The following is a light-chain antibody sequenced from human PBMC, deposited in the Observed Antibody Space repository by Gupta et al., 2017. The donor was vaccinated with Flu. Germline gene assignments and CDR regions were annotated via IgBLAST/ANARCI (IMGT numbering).Light chain of an antibody. CDR2: DDT. Sequence: SYVLTQPPSVSVAPGQTARITCGGNNIGGKTVHWFQQKPGQAPVLVVYDDTFRPSGIPERFSGSNSGNMATLTMSRGEAGDEADYYCQVWDSSSDHPGVFGGGTKLTVL. CDR3: QVWDSSSDHPGV. J-gene: IGLJ3*02. CDR1: NIGGKT. V-gene: IGLV3-21*02.